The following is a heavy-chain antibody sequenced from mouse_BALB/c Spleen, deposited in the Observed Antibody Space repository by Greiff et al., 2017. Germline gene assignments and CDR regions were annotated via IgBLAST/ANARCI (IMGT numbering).Heavy chain of an antibody. J-gene: IGHJ2*01. Sequence: EVQLVESGGGLVKPGGSLKLSCAASGFTFSSYTMSWVRQTPEKRLEWVATISSGGSYTYYPDSVKGRFTISRDNAKNTLYLQMSSLKSEDTAMYYCTRAPYVNYDYFDYWGQGTTLTVSS. CDR1: GFTFSSYT. CDR3: TRAPYVNYDYFDY. CDR2: ISSGGSYT. V-gene: IGHV5-6-4*01. D-gene: IGHD2-1*01.